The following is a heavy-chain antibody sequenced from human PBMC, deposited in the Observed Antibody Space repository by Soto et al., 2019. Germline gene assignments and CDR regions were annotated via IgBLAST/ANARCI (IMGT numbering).Heavy chain of an antibody. Sequence: QVQLVESGGGVVQPGGSLRLSCAASGFTFNTYGMHWVRQAPGEGLEWVAVIAYDGTNKYYRDSVKGRFTVSRDNSKNTLYLLMNSLRPEDTVVYYCAKVSDRHYAMDVWGQGTTVTVSS. CDR2: IAYDGTNK. J-gene: IGHJ6*02. V-gene: IGHV3-30*18. CDR1: GFTFNTYG. CDR3: AKVSDRHYAMDV.